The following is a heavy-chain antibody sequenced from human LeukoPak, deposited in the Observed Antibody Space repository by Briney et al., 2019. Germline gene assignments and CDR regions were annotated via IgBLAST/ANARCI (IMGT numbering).Heavy chain of an antibody. CDR1: GYTFTSYA. V-gene: IGHV1-18*01. Sequence: ASVKVSCKASGYTFTSYAMNWVRQAPGQGLEWMRWISAYNGNTNYAQKLQGRVTMTTDTSTSTAYMELRSLRSDDTAVYYCARTAYDGSGSPGGAFDIWGQGTMVTVSS. D-gene: IGHD3-22*01. CDR2: ISAYNGNT. CDR3: ARTAYDGSGSPGGAFDI. J-gene: IGHJ3*02.